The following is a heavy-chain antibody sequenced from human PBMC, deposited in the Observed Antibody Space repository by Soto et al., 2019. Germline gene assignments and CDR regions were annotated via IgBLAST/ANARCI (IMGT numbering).Heavy chain of an antibody. CDR3: ARDRPGDEGDGFDI. CDR1: GLTVSSNY. V-gene: IGHV3-53*02. D-gene: IGHD3-10*01. CDR2: LYSGGST. J-gene: IGHJ3*02. Sequence: EVQLVETGGGLIQPGGSLRLSCAASGLTVSSNYMNWVRQAPGKGLEWVSVLYSGGSTHYAGSVKGRFIISRDNSKNTRYLQMNSLRVEDTAVDYCARDRPGDEGDGFDIWGHGTMVTVSS.